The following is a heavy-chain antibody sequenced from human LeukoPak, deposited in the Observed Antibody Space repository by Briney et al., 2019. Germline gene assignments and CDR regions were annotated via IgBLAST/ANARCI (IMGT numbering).Heavy chain of an antibody. CDR1: GFTFSTYS. CDR2: ISSYSSYI. D-gene: IGHD6-6*01. Sequence: GGSLRLSCAASGFTFSTYSMNWVRQAPGKGLEWVSSISSYSSYIYYADSVKGRFTISRDNAKNSLYLQMNSLRAEDTAVYYCARGMTVYSSSSGAGEVYWGQGTLVTVSS. CDR3: ARGMTVYSSSSGAGEVY. V-gene: IGHV3-21*06. J-gene: IGHJ4*02.